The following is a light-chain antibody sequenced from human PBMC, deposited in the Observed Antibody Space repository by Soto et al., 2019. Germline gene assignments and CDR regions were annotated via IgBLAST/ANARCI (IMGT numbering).Light chain of an antibody. V-gene: IGLV1-51*01. Sequence: SVLTQPPSVSAAPGQKVTISCSGSSSNIGGNSVSWYQQLPGTAPKLLIYDDNKRPSGIPDRFSASKSGTSATLGITGLQSGDEADYYCGTWDSSLSGGVFGTGTKVTVL. CDR1: SSNIGGNS. CDR3: GTWDSSLSGGV. CDR2: DDN. J-gene: IGLJ1*01.